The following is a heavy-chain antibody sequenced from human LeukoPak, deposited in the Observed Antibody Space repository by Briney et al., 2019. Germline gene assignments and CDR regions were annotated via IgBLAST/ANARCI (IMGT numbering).Heavy chain of an antibody. V-gene: IGHV3-69-1*01. CDR1: GFTFSDYY. Sequence: GGSLRLSCAASGFTFSDYYMSWIRQAPGKGLEWVSYISSSSTIYYADSVKGRFTISRDNAKNSLYLQMNSLRAEDTAVYYCARGIRLPDYWGQGTLVTVSS. CDR2: ISSSSTI. J-gene: IGHJ4*02. D-gene: IGHD4-11*01. CDR3: ARGIRLPDY.